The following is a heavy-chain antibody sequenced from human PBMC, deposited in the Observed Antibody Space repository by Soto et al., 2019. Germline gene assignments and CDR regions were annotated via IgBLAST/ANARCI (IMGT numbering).Heavy chain of an antibody. V-gene: IGHV3-11*01. D-gene: IGHD3-22*01. CDR2: ISSSGSTI. CDR1: GFTFSDYY. J-gene: IGHJ6*02. CDR3: ARVDTYYYDSSGYSEGYYYYGMDV. Sequence: GGSLRLSCAASGFTFSDYYMSWIRQAPGKGLEWVSYISSSGSTIYYADSVKGRFTISRDNAKNSLYLQMNSLRAEDTAVYYCARVDTYYYDSSGYSEGYYYYGMDVWGQGTTVTVSS.